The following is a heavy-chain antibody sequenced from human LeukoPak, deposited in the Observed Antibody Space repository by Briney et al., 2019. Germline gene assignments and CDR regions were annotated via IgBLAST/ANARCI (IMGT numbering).Heavy chain of an antibody. CDR2: INPNSGGT. J-gene: IGHJ5*02. D-gene: IGHD6-13*01. V-gene: IGHV1-2*02. Sequence: ASVKVSCKASGYTFTGYYMHWVRQAPGQGLEGMGWINPNSGGTNYAQKFQGRVTMTRDMSTSTVYMELSSLRSEDTAVYYCAREVRAAAGFFEYNWFDPWGQGTLVTVSS. CDR1: GYTFTGYY. CDR3: AREVRAAAGFFEYNWFDP.